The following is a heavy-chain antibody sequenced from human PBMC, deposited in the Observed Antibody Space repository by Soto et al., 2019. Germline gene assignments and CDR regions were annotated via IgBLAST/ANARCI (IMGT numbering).Heavy chain of an antibody. CDR2: ITVSGGGT. J-gene: IGHJ3*02. V-gene: IGHV3-23*01. D-gene: IGHD6-19*01. CDR1: GFTFSNHA. CDR3: AKDPGYSSAYPDAFDI. Sequence: EVQLLESGGDLVQPGGSLRLSCAASGFTFSNHAMTWVRQAPGKGLEWVSTITVSGGGTYYADSVKGRFTISRDNSRNTLYLQMNSLTAEDTAVYYCAKDPGYSSAYPDAFDIWGQGAMVTVSS.